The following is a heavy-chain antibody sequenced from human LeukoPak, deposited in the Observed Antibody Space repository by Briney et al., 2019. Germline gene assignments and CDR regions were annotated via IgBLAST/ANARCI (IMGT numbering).Heavy chain of an antibody. D-gene: IGHD6-19*01. V-gene: IGHV1-18*01. Sequence: ASVKVSCKASGYTFTSYGISWVRQAPGQGLEWMGWISAYNGNTNYAQQLQGRVTMTTDTSTSTAYMELRSLRSDDTAVYYCARQSSGWYSKPHWYFDLWGRGTLVTVSS. J-gene: IGHJ2*01. CDR2: ISAYNGNT. CDR3: ARQSSGWYSKPHWYFDL. CDR1: GYTFTSYG.